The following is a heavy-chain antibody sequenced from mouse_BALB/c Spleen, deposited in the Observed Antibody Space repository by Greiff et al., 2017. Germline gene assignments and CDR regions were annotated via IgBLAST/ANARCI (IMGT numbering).Heavy chain of an antibody. CDR1: GFTFSSYW. Sequence: EVKLEESGGGLVQPGGSMKLSCVASGFTFSSYWMSWVRQSPEKGLEWVAEIRLKSDNYATHYAESVKGKFTISRDDSKSRLYLQMNSLRAEDTGIYYCSVNWDGFAYWGQGTLVTVSA. CDR2: IRLKSDNYAT. J-gene: IGHJ3*01. D-gene: IGHD4-1*01. V-gene: IGHV6-6*02. CDR3: SVNWDGFAY.